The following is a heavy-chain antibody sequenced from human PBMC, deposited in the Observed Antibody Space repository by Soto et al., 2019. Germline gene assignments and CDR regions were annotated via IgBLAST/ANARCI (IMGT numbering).Heavy chain of an antibody. CDR2: INSDGSST. D-gene: IGHD2-2*01. V-gene: IGHV3-74*03. CDR1: GFTFSNYW. CDR3: ARVETCNSISCYSVFES. J-gene: IGHJ4*02. Sequence: EVQLVESGGGLVQPGGSLRLSCTASGFTFSNYWMHWVRQPPGKGLVWVSRINSDGSSTTYADSVKGRFTISRDNAKNTLYLQMDSLRAEDTAVYYCARVETCNSISCYSVFESWGQETLVTVSS.